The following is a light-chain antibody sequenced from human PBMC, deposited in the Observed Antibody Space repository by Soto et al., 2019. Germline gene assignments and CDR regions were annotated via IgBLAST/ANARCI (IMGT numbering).Light chain of an antibody. Sequence: DIQLTQSPSFLSASVGDRVTITCRASQGIAGSLAWYQQKPGKPPKLLIYAESTLQSGVPSRFSGSGSGTRGTLTISSLQPEDFATYYCQQSYSSSATMFGQGTKVDIK. CDR3: QQSYSSSATM. CDR1: QGIAGS. J-gene: IGKJ2*01. V-gene: IGKV1-9*01. CDR2: AES.